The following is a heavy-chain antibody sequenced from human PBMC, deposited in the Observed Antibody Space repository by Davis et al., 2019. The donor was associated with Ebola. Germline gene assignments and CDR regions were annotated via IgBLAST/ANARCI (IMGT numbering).Heavy chain of an antibody. CDR1: GYSFPNYW. CDR3: ARLNLSDVYYYYYGMDV. Sequence: GESLKISCQGSGYSFPNYWMAWVRQMPGKGLEWMGIIYPGDSDTRYSPSFQGQVTISVDKSISTAYLQWSSLKASDTAMYYCARLNLSDVYYYYYGMDVWGQGTTVTVSS. CDR2: IYPGDSDT. V-gene: IGHV5-51*01. D-gene: IGHD1-14*01. J-gene: IGHJ6*02.